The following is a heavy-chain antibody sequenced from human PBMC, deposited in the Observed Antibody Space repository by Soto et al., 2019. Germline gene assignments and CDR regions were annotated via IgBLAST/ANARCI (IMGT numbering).Heavy chain of an antibody. CDR1: GGSIRSSGYY. J-gene: IGHJ4*02. CDR3: ARVGEIIGDY. D-gene: IGHD3-10*01. V-gene: IGHV4-31*03. Sequence: QVQLQESGPGLVKPSQTLSLTCTVSGGSIRSSGYYWSWIRQHPGKGLEWIGYIYYSGSTYYNPSLKSRVIISVDTSNHQFPLRLSSVTAADTAVYYCARVGEIIGDYWGQGALVTVSS. CDR2: IYYSGST.